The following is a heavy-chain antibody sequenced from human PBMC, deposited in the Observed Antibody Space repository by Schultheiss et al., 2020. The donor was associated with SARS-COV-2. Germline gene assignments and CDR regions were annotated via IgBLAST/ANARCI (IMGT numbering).Heavy chain of an antibody. CDR3: ASIAALRNY. CDR2: ISSSGSTI. Sequence: GGSLRLSCAASGFTFSSYGMHWVRQAPGKGLEWVSYISSSGSTIYYADSVKGRFTISRDNAKNSLYLQMNSLRAEDTAVYYCASIAALRNYWGQGTLVTVSS. J-gene: IGHJ4*02. D-gene: IGHD6-6*01. V-gene: IGHV3-48*04. CDR1: GFTFSSYG.